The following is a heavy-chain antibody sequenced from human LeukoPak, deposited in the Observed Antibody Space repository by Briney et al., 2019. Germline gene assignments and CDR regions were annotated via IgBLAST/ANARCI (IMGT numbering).Heavy chain of an antibody. CDR2: IWYDGSNK. V-gene: IGHV3-33*01. CDR1: GFTFSSYG. J-gene: IGHJ4*02. D-gene: IGHD6-19*01. Sequence: PGRSLRLSCAASGFTFSSYGMHWVRQAPGKGLEWVAVIWYDGSNKYYADSVKGRFTISRDNSKNTLSLQMNSLRAKDTAVYYCARDSAPYSSGWYHYFDYWGQGTLVTVSS. CDR3: ARDSAPYSSGWYHYFDY.